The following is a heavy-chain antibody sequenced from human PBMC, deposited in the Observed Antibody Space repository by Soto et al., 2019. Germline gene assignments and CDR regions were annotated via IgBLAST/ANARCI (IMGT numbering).Heavy chain of an antibody. CDR1: GFTFSSYS. J-gene: IGHJ6*02. Sequence: EVQLVESGGGLVQPGGSLRLSCAASGFTFSSYSMNWVRQAPGKGLEWVSYISSSTRTIYYADSVKGRFTISRDNAKNSLYLQTNSLRAEDTAVYYCARDWRIAVAGNYYYYGMDVWGQGTTVTVSS. V-gene: IGHV3-48*01. D-gene: IGHD6-19*01. CDR2: ISSSTRTI. CDR3: ARDWRIAVAGNYYYYGMDV.